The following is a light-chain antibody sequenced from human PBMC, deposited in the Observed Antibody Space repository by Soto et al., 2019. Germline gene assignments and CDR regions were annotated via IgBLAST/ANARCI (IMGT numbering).Light chain of an antibody. CDR1: QYVSTTF. CDR3: QQYGSSPLT. V-gene: IGKV3-20*01. Sequence: EIVLTQSPGTLSLSPGERATLSCRASQYVSTTFFAWYQQKPGQAPRLLIYGTSNRATGIPDRFSGSGSGTDFTLTISRPEPEDFALYYGQQYGSSPLTFGGGTRMEIK. CDR2: GTS. J-gene: IGKJ4*01.